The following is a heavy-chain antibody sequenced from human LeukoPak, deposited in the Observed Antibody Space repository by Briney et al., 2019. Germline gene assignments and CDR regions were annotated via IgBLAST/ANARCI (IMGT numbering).Heavy chain of an antibody. CDR2: IYYSGST. J-gene: IGHJ4*02. Sequence: SETLSLTCTVSVGSISSGGYYWSWIRQHPGKGLEWIGYIYYSGSTYYNPSRKSRVTISVDTSKNQFSLKLSSVTAADTAVYCCARSLLWFGELSTVDYWGQGTLVTVSS. CDR1: VGSISSGGYY. CDR3: ARSLLWFGELSTVDY. D-gene: IGHD3-10*01. V-gene: IGHV4-31*03.